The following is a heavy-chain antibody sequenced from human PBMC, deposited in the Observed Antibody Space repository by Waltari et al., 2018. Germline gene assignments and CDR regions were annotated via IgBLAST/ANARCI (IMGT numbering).Heavy chain of an antibody. CDR2: ISHSGSP. Sequence: QVQLQESGPGLVRPSETLSLSCAVSDYSINRGYFWVWIRQPPGKGLEWIGTISHSGSPYYHPSFKSRVIMSVDTSKNQFSLKMTSVTAADTALYYCARQGTSSSFYFDIWGRGTLVIVSS. CDR3: ARQGTSSSFYFDI. V-gene: IGHV4-38-2*01. CDR1: DYSINRGYF. J-gene: IGHJ4*02. D-gene: IGHD6-6*01.